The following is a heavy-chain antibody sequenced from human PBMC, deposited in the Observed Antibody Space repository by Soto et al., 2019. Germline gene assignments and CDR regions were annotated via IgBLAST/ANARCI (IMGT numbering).Heavy chain of an antibody. CDR1: GYTFTSYA. J-gene: IGHJ5*02. V-gene: IGHV1-3*01. CDR2: INAGNGNT. Sequence: AAVKFSCKASGYTFTSYAMHWVRQAPGQRLEWMGWINAGNGNTKYSQKFQGRVTITRDTSASTAYMELSSLRSEDTAVYYCARRITIFGGNWFDPWGQGTLVTVSS. D-gene: IGHD3-3*01. CDR3: ARRITIFGGNWFDP.